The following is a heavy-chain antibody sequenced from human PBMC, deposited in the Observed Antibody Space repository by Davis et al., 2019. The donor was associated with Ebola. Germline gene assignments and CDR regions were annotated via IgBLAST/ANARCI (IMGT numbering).Heavy chain of an antibody. CDR2: IYTSGST. J-gene: IGHJ6*02. CDR1: GGSISSYY. CDR3: AGEGNYYYNAMDV. Sequence: PSETLSLTCSVSGGSISSYYWTWIRQPAGKGLEWIGRIYTSGSTNYNPSLKRRVTMSVDTSKNQFSLKMSYVTAADTAVYYCAGEGNYYYNAMDVWGQVTTVTVSS. V-gene: IGHV4-4*07.